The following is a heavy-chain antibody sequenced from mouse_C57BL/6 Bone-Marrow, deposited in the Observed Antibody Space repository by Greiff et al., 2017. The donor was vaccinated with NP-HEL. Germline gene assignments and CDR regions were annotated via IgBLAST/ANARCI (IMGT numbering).Heavy chain of an antibody. CDR1: GFTFSSYA. J-gene: IGHJ3*01. D-gene: IGHD2-2*01. V-gene: IGHV5-4*03. Sequence: DVKLVESGGGLVKPGGSLKLSCAASGFTFSSYAMSWVRQTPEKRLEWVATISDGGSYTYYPDNVKGRFTISRDNAKNNLYLQMSHLKSEDTAMYYCARGGYGRFAYWGQGTLVTVSA. CDR2: ISDGGSYT. CDR3: ARGGYGRFAY.